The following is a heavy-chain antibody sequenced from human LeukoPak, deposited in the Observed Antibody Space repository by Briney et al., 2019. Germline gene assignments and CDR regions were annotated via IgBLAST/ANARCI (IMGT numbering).Heavy chain of an antibody. CDR2: ISAYNGNT. J-gene: IGHJ4*02. CDR1: GYTFTSYG. V-gene: IGHV1-18*01. CDR3: ARVCLYQLCYDY. Sequence: GASVKVSCKASGYTFTSYGISWARQAPGQGLEWMGWISAYNGNTNYAQKLQGRVTMTTDTSTSTAYMELRSLRSGDTAVYYCARVCLYQLCYDYWGQGTLVTVSS. D-gene: IGHD3-16*01.